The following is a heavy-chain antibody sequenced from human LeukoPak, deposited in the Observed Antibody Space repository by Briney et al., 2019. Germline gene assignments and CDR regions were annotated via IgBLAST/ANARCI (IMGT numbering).Heavy chain of an antibody. CDR3: AKDNRGYSYGELPPGAFDI. V-gene: IGHV3-9*01. CDR1: GFTFDDYA. J-gene: IGHJ3*02. D-gene: IGHD5-18*01. Sequence: QPGRSLRLSCTASGFTFDDYAMHWVRQAPGKGLEWVSGISWNSGSIGYADSVKGRFTISRDNAKNSLYLQMNSLRAEDTALYYCAKDNRGYSYGELPPGAFDIWGQGTMVTVSS. CDR2: ISWNSGSI.